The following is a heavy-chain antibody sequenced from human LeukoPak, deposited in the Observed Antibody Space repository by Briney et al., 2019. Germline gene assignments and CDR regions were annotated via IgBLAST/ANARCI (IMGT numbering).Heavy chain of an antibody. CDR2: IYSGGST. J-gene: IGHJ4*02. D-gene: IGHD3-10*01. CDR3: ARAHSAMVQGVIIPNYFDY. Sequence: PGGSLRLSCAASGFTVSSNYMSWVRQAPGKGLEWVSVIYSGGSTYYADSVKGRFTISRGNSKNTLYLQMNSLRAEDTAVYYCARAHSAMVQGVIIPNYFDYWGQGTLVTVSS. V-gene: IGHV3-53*01. CDR1: GFTVSSNY.